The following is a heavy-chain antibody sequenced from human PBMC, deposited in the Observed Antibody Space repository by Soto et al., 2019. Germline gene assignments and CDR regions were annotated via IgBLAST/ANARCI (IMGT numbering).Heavy chain of an antibody. V-gene: IGHV1-46*01. CDR1: GSTLTNHD. Sequence: ASVKVSWKASGSTLTNHDMHWVRQAPGQGLEWMGIIDPSGGGTSYAQKFQGRLTMTRDTSTSTVYMELSSLRSEDTAVYYCASDRVDCSGRHCWMPVADTWG. CDR3: ASDRVDCSGRHCWMPVADT. D-gene: IGHD2-15*01. J-gene: IGHJ5*01. CDR2: IDPSGGGT.